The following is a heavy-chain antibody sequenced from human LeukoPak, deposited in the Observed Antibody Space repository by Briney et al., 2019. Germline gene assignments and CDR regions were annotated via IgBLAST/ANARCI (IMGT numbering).Heavy chain of an antibody. CDR1: GDSVSSNSAT. V-gene: IGHV6-1*01. CDR2: TYYRPKWKN. Sequence: SQTLSLTCAISGDSVSSNSATWNWIRQSPSRGLEWLGRTYYRPKWKNDYAVSVKSRITFNPDTSKNQFSLQLNSVTPEDTAVYYCVRGRDTAMGSWGQGTLVTVSS. CDR3: VRGRDTAMGS. J-gene: IGHJ4*02. D-gene: IGHD5-18*01.